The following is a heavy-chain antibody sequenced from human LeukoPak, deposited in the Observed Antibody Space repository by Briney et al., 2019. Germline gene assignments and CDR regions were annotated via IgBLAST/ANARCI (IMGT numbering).Heavy chain of an antibody. CDR3: SRDGRAVAATTGY. J-gene: IGHJ4*02. V-gene: IGHV3-53*01. CDR1: GFIVRSTY. Sequence: PGGSLRLSCAASGFIVRSTYMSWVRQAPGKGLEWVSLIYSDGSTYYADSVKGRFTISRDTSKNTLYLQMNSLRAEDTAVYYCSRDGRAVAATTGYWGQGTLVTVSS. CDR2: IYSDGST. D-gene: IGHD1-1*01.